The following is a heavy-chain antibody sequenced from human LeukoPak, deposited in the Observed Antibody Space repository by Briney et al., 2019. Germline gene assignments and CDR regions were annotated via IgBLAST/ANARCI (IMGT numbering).Heavy chain of an antibody. CDR1: GFTSSGYG. CDR2: ISYDGSNK. J-gene: IGHJ4*02. CDR3: ARTRARYCSGGSCSSRPIDY. D-gene: IGHD2-15*01. Sequence: GGSLRLSCAGSGFTSSGYGMHWVRQAPGKGLEWVAVISYDGSNKYYADSVKGRFTISRDNSKNTLYLQMNSLRAEDTAVYYCARTRARYCSGGSCSSRPIDYWGQGTLVTVSS. V-gene: IGHV3-30*03.